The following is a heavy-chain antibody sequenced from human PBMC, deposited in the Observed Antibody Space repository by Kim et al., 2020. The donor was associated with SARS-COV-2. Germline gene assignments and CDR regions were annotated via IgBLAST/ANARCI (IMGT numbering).Heavy chain of an antibody. D-gene: IGHD7-27*01. CDR3: ARENNWGDHRFDV. CDR2: LYYGGSG. V-gene: IGHV4-39*07. CDR1: GDSITSSTYH. Sequence: SETLSLTCTVSGDSITSSTYHWGWIRQPPGKGLEWIGSLYYGGSGSHYPSLKSRLTISIYTSNNHLSLNLSSVTAADTAIYSCARENNWGDHRFDVLG. J-gene: IGHJ6*02.